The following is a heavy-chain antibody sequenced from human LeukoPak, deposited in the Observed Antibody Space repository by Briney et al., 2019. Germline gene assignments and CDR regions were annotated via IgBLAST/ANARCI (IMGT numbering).Heavy chain of an antibody. D-gene: IGHD4-17*01. CDR1: GGSVSSYY. Sequence: SETLSLTCTVSGGSVSSYYWSWIRQPPGEGLEWIGYTYYSGSTNYNPSLKSRVTISEDTSKNQFSLKLSSVTAADTAMYYCARTAVTTVTTRDYYYMDVWGKGTTVTISS. CDR3: ARTAVTTVTTRDYYYMDV. V-gene: IGHV4-59*02. CDR2: TYYSGST. J-gene: IGHJ6*03.